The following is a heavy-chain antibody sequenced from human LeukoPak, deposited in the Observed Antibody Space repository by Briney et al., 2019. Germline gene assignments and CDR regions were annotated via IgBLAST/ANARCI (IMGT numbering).Heavy chain of an antibody. V-gene: IGHV4-34*01. CDR3: ATLTISEPPYGMDV. CDR1: GGSFSGFY. D-gene: IGHD3-3*01. J-gene: IGHJ6*02. CDR2: INHSGST. Sequence: SETLSLTCSVYGGSFSGFYWNWIRQPPGKGLEWIGEINHSGSTHYSPSLKSRLSISVDPSKNQFSLKLSSVTAADTAVYYCATLTISEPPYGMDVWGQGTTVTVSS.